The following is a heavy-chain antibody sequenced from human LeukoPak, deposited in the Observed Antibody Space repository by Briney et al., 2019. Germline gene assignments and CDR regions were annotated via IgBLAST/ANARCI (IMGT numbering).Heavy chain of an antibody. CDR2: ISGSGGST. Sequence: GGSLRLSCAASGFTFSSYSMSWVRQAPGKGLEWVSAISGSGGSTSYADSVKGRFTISRDNSKNTLYLQMNSLRAEDTGVYYCAKAPRDPYYYDSSGYFPPYYMDVWGKGTTVTVSS. CDR1: GFTFSSYS. CDR3: AKAPRDPYYYDSSGYFPPYYMDV. D-gene: IGHD3-22*01. J-gene: IGHJ6*03. V-gene: IGHV3-23*01.